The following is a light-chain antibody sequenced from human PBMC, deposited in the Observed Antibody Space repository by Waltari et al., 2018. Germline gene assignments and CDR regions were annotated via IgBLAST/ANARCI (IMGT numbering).Light chain of an antibody. Sequence: DIQMTQSPSPLSASVGDRVTITCRASQSISWWLAWFQQKPGKAPKLLIYKASSLQSGVPSRFSGSGFGTEFTLTISSLQADDFATYYCQDYNSYTFGQGTKVEVK. CDR3: QDYNSYT. CDR2: KAS. CDR1: QSISWW. V-gene: IGKV1-5*03. J-gene: IGKJ1*01.